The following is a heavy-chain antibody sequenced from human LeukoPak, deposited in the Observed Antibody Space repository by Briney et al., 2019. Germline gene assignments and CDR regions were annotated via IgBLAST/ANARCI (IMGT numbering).Heavy chain of an antibody. CDR3: ARDRAGQDYYYYYGMDV. V-gene: IGHV3-66*01. J-gene: IGHJ6*02. CDR1: GFTVSSNY. CDR2: IYSGGST. Sequence: GGSLRLSCAASGFTVSSNYMSWVRQAPGKGLEWVSVIYSGGSTYYADSVKGRFTISRDNSKNTLYLQMNSLRAEDTAVYYCARDRAGQDYYYYYGMDVWGQGTTVTVSS. D-gene: IGHD3-10*01.